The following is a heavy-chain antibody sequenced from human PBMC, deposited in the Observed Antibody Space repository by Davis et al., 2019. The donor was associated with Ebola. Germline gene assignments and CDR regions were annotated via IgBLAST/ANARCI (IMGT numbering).Heavy chain of an antibody. D-gene: IGHD2-15*01. CDR3: ATSAVVAALILDAFDI. J-gene: IGHJ3*02. CDR1: GFTFSSYA. CDR2: ISGSGGST. Sequence: GESLKISCAASGFTFSSYAMSWVRQAPGKGLEWVSAISGSGGSTYYADSVKGRFTISRDNSKNTLYLQMNSLRGEDTAVYYCATSAVVAALILDAFDIWGQGTMVTVSS. V-gene: IGHV3-23*01.